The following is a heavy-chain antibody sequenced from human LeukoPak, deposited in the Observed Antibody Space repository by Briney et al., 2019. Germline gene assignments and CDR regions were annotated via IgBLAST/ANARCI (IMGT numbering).Heavy chain of an antibody. D-gene: IGHD5-12*01. V-gene: IGHV7-4-1*02. CDR2: INTNTGNP. CDR1: GYTFTSYA. J-gene: IGHJ4*02. CDR3: AREGVGGYHEFDY. Sequence: ASVNVSCKASGYTFTSYAMNWVRQAPGQGLEWMGWINTNTGNPTYAQGFTGRFVFSLDTTVSTAYLQISRIKAEDTAVYYCAREGVGGYHEFDYWGQGTLVTVSS.